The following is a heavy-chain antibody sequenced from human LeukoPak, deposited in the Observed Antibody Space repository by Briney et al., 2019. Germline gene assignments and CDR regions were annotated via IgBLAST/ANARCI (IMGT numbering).Heavy chain of an antibody. CDR2: INHSGST. V-gene: IGHV4-34*01. CDR1: GGSFSGYY. Sequence: PSETLSLTCAVYGGSFSGYYWSWIRQPPGKGLEWIGEINHSGSTNYNPSLKSRVTISVDTSKNQFSLKLSSVTAADTAVYYCARRSTYYYYFDYWGQGTLVTVSS. D-gene: IGHD3-10*01. CDR3: ARRSTYYYYFDY. J-gene: IGHJ4*02.